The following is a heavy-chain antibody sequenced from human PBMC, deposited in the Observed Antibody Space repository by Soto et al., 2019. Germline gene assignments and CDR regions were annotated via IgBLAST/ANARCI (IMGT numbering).Heavy chain of an antibody. J-gene: IGHJ4*02. CDR1: GGSISSYY. CDR3: ASNSYGYIFYAY. V-gene: IGHV4-59*08. Sequence: SETLSLTCTVSGGSISSYYWSWIRQPPGKGLEWIGYIYYSGSTNYNPSLKSRVTISIDTSKNQFSLKLSSVTGADTAVYYCASNSYGYIFYAYWGQGTLVTVSS. CDR2: IYYSGST. D-gene: IGHD5-18*01.